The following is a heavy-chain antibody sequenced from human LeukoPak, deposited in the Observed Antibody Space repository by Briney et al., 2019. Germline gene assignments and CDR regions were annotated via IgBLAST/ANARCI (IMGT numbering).Heavy chain of an antibody. CDR1: GFSITTND. J-gene: IGHJ6*03. D-gene: IGHD2-2*02. V-gene: IGHV3-53*01. CDR3: AKDGGYCSSTSCYTRYYYYYYMDV. Sequence: HPGGSLRLSCTASGFSITTNDMNWVRQAPGKGPEWVALIYISGITKYADSVQGRFTISRDNSKSTLYLQMNSLRAEDTALYYCAKDGGYCSSTSCYTRYYYYYYMDVWGKGTTVTVSS. CDR2: IYISGIT.